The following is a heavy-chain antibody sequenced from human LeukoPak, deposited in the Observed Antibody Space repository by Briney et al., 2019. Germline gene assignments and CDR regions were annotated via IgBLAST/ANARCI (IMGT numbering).Heavy chain of an antibody. CDR2: ISAYNGNT. V-gene: IGHV1-18*01. CDR1: GYTFTSYG. D-gene: IGHD4-17*01. CDR3: ARDIFGYGGNSNAGY. Sequence: GASVKVSCKASGYTFTSYGISWVRQAPGQGLEWMGWISAYNGNTNYAQKLQGRVTMTTDTSTSTAYMELRSLRSDDTAVYYCARDIFGYGGNSNAGYWGQGTLVTVSS. J-gene: IGHJ4*02.